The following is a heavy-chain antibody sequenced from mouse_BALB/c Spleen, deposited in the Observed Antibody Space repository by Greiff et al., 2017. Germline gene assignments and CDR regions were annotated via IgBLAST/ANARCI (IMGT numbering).Heavy chain of an antibody. J-gene: IGHJ3*01. V-gene: IGHV5-6-3*01. CDR2: INSNGGST. Sequence: EVQGVESGGGLVQPGGSLKLSCAASGFTFSSYGMSWVRQTPDKRLELVATINSNGGSTYYPDSVKGRFTISRDNAKNTLYLQMSSLKSEDTAMYYCADIYYYGSSYFAYWGQGTLVTVSA. D-gene: IGHD1-1*01. CDR3: ADIYYYGSSYFAY. CDR1: GFTFSSYG.